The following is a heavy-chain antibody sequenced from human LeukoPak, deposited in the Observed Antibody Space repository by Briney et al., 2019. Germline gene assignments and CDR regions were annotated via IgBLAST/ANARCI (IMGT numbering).Heavy chain of an antibody. J-gene: IGHJ3*02. Sequence: PSETLSLTCTVSGGPISSYYWSWIRQPPWKGLEWIGYIYYSGSTNYNPSLKSRVTISVDTSKNQFSLKLSSVTAADTAVYYCARDHYGSGSYYKTTAFDIWGQGTMVTVSS. CDR2: IYYSGST. V-gene: IGHV4-59*01. CDR1: GGPISSYY. D-gene: IGHD3-10*01. CDR3: ARDHYGSGSYYKTTAFDI.